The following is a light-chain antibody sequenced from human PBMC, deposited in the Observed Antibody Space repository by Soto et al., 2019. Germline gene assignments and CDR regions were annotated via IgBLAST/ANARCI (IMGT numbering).Light chain of an antibody. Sequence: EIVMTQSPATLSVXXVXGXXXXXRASQRVGSNLAWYQQKPAQAPRLLISGASTRATGVPARFSGSASGTEFTLTISSLLSEDFAVYYCQQYNEWPPTFGQGTKVDI. CDR2: GAS. J-gene: IGKJ1*01. V-gene: IGKV3-15*01. CDR1: QRVGSN. CDR3: QQYNEWPPT.